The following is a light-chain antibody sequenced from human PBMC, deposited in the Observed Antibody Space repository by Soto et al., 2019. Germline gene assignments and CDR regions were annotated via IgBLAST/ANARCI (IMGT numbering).Light chain of an antibody. CDR1: QSVSGD. V-gene: IGKV3D-15*01. J-gene: IGKJ1*01. Sequence: EILMTQSPATLSVSPGERATLSCRASQSVSGDLAWYQQKPGQAPRLLIYGASTRATGIPARFSGSGSGTDFSLTISRLEPEDFAVYYCQHYDSLRWTFGLGTKVDIK. CDR3: QHYDSLRWT. CDR2: GAS.